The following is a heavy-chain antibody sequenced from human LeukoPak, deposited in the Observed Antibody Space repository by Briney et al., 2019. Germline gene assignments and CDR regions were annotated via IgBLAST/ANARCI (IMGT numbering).Heavy chain of an antibody. J-gene: IGHJ4*02. D-gene: IGHD3-10*01. Sequence: SETLSLTCTVSGGSVSSSSYYWAWIRQPPGKGLEWIGTIYYSGSTYYNPPLESRVTMFLESSKNQFSLKLSSLTAADTAVYYCARRLYYGSGTYDYWGQGTLVTVSS. CDR3: ARRLYYGSGTYDY. CDR2: IYYSGST. CDR1: GGSVSSSSYY. V-gene: IGHV4-39*01.